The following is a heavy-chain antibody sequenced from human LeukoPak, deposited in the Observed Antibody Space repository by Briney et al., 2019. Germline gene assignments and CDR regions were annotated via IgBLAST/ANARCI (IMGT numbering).Heavy chain of an antibody. CDR3: ARRTGTLWSGYSSHSDF. Sequence: ASVTVSCKASGYTFTSSYMHWVRQAPGQGLEWMGIINPSGGSTSYAQKFQGRVAMTRDTSTSTVYMEVSSLRSEDTAVYYCARRTGTLWSGYSSHSDFWGQGTLVTVSS. D-gene: IGHD3-3*01. CDR2: INPSGGST. CDR1: GYTFTSSY. J-gene: IGHJ4*02. V-gene: IGHV1-46*01.